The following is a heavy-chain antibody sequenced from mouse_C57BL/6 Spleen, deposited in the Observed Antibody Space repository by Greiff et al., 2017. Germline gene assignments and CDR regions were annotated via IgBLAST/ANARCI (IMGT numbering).Heavy chain of an antibody. Sequence: QVQLQQPGAELVRPGSSVKLSCKASGYTFTSYWMHWVKQRPIQGLEWIGNIDPSDSETHYNQKFKDKATLTVDKSSSTAYMQLSSLPSEDSAVYYCARSPGDYDVGAMDYWGQGTSVTVSS. V-gene: IGHV1-52*01. D-gene: IGHD2-4*01. CDR3: ARSPGDYDVGAMDY. J-gene: IGHJ4*01. CDR2: IDPSDSET. CDR1: GYTFTSYW.